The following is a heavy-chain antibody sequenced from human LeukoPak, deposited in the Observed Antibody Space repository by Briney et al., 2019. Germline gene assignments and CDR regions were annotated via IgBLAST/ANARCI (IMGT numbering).Heavy chain of an antibody. D-gene: IGHD6-13*01. V-gene: IGHV1-8*01. Sequence: ASVKVSCKASGYTFTSSEINWGRQAAGQGLEWMGWINPKSGMTGYAQKFQGRVTMTANTSISTAYMELTSIRFDDTAVYYCASGRSGSAAAGTYDYWGQGTLITVSS. J-gene: IGHJ4*02. CDR2: INPKSGMT. CDR3: ASGRSGSAAAGTYDY. CDR1: GYTFTSSE.